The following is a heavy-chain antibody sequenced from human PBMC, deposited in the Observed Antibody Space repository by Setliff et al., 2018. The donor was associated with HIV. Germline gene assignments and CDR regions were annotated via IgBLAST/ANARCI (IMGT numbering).Heavy chain of an antibody. V-gene: IGHV3-72*01. CDR3: ARGGVGARASFDY. J-gene: IGHJ4*02. CDR2: TRNEANSYTT. CDR1: GFTFNAHC. Sequence: GGSLRLSCAASGFTFNAHCMSWLRQAPGKGLEWVGRTRNEANSYTTEYAASVKGRLSISRDDSKSSLYLQMNGLKTEDTAVYYCARGGVGARASFDYWGQGTLVTVSS. D-gene: IGHD1-26*01.